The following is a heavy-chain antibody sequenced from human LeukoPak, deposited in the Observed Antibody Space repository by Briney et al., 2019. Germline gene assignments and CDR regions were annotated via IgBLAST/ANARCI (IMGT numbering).Heavy chain of an antibody. V-gene: IGHV4-59*01. CDR3: ARYIAAAGHYYYYGMDV. CDR2: IYYSGST. CDR1: GGSISSYY. Sequence: SETLSLTCTVPGGSISSYYWSWIRQPPGKGLEWIGYIYYSGSTNYNPSLKSRVTISVDTSKNQFSLKLSSVTAADTAVYYCARYIAAAGHYYYYGMDVWGQGTTVTVSS. J-gene: IGHJ6*02. D-gene: IGHD6-13*01.